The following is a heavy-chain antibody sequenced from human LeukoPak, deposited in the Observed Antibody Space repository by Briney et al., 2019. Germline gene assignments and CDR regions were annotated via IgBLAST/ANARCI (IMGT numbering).Heavy chain of an antibody. CDR3: ARALSWTTESYYYMDV. CDR1: GYTFTSYD. CDR2: MNPNSGNT. Sequence: ASVKVSCKASGYTFTSYDINWVRQATGRGLEWMGWMNPNSGNTGHAQKFQGRVTMTKNTPITTAYMELSSLTSEDTAVYYCARALSWTTESYYYMDVWGKGTTVTVS. J-gene: IGHJ6*03. V-gene: IGHV1-8*01. D-gene: IGHD3/OR15-3a*01.